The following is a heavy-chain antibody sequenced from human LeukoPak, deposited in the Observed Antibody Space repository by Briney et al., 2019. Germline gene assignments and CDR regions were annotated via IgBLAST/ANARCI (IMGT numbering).Heavy chain of an antibody. Sequence: GESLKISCKGSGYSFTGYWIGWVRQMPGKGLEWMGIIYPGDSDTRYSPSFQGQVTISADKSISTAYLQWSSLKASDTAMYYCARRPRGFEYYYYYGMDVWGQGTTVTVSS. CDR2: IYPGDSDT. J-gene: IGHJ6*02. CDR1: GYSFTGYW. CDR3: ARRPRGFEYYYYYGMDV. D-gene: IGHD3-10*01. V-gene: IGHV5-51*01.